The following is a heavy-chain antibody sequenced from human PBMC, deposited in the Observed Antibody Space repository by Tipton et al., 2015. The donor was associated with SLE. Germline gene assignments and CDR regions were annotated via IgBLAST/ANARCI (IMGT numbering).Heavy chain of an antibody. Sequence: SLRLSCAASGFTFSSYAMSWVRQAPGKGLEWVSVIYSGGSSTYYAGSVKGRFTISRDNSKNTLYLQMNSLRAEDTAVYYCARGAKQQLVYFDYWGQGTLVTVSS. CDR2: IYSGGSST. J-gene: IGHJ4*02. V-gene: IGHV3-23*03. CDR3: ARGAKQQLVYFDY. CDR1: GFTFSSYA. D-gene: IGHD6-13*01.